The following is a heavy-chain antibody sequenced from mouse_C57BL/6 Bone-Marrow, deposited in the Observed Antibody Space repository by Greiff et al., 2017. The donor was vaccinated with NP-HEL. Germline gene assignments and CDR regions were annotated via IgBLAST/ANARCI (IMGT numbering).Heavy chain of an antibody. CDR1: GYTFTSYW. Sequence: QVHVKQPGAELVKPGASVKLSCKASGYTFTSYWMHWVKQRPGQGLEWIGMIHPNSGSTNYNEKFKSKATLTVAKSSSTAYMQLSSLTSEDSAVYYCARWGLLPFWYFDVWGTGTTVTVSS. D-gene: IGHD2-3*01. CDR3: ARWGLLPFWYFDV. CDR2: IHPNSGST. V-gene: IGHV1-64*01. J-gene: IGHJ1*03.